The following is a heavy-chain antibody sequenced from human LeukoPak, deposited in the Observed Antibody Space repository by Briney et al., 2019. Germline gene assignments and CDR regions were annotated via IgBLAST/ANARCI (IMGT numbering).Heavy chain of an antibody. J-gene: IGHJ4*02. CDR2: INPTDDST. Sequence: GASVKVSCKASTYIFTSYYIHWVRQAPGQGLEWMGLINPTDDSTSYAQKFQGRVSVTRDTSTSTVYMELSSLRSEDTAVYYCAREGDGSKKFDYWAQGILVTVSS. V-gene: IGHV1-46*01. CDR3: AREGDGSKKFDY. CDR1: TYIFTSYY. D-gene: IGHD5-24*01.